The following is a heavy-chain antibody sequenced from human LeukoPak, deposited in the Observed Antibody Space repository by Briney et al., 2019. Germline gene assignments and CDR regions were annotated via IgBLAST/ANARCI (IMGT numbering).Heavy chain of an antibody. CDR1: GGTFSSYA. J-gene: IGHJ5*02. Sequence: SVKVSCKASGGTFSSYAISWVRQAPGQGLEWMGRIIPILGIANYAQKFQGRVTITADKSTSTAYMELSSLRSEDTAVYYCATSGGGLRIRWFDPWGQGTLVTVSS. V-gene: IGHV1-69*04. CDR2: IIPILGIA. CDR3: ATSGGGLRIRWFDP. D-gene: IGHD5-12*01.